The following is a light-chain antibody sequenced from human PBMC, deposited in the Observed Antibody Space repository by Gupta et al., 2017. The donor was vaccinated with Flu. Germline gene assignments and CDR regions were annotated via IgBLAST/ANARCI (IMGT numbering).Light chain of an antibody. Sequence: DIQMTQSPSSLSAYVGDRVTITCRASQSINVYLSWYQQRPGKAPKLLIYAASNLQSGVPSRFSGSGSGTDFTLTISSLQPEDFATYYCQQSYSTPRVTFGPGTKVEIK. J-gene: IGKJ3*01. CDR1: QSINVY. CDR2: AAS. V-gene: IGKV1-39*01. CDR3: QQSYSTPRVT.